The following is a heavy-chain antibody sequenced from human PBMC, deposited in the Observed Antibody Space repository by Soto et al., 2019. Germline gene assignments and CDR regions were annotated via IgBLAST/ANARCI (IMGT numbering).Heavy chain of an antibody. Sequence: QVQLVQSGXXXXKXXXXVKXSCKASGYTFTSYGISWVRXAPGQGLEWMGWISAYNGNTKYAQKLQGRVTMTTDTSTSTAYMEVRSLRSDDTAVYYCARDLAVGLVDYWGQGTLVTVSS. J-gene: IGHJ4*02. D-gene: IGHD6-19*01. CDR2: ISAYNGNT. CDR3: ARDLAVGLVDY. V-gene: IGHV1-18*01. CDR1: GYTFTSYG.